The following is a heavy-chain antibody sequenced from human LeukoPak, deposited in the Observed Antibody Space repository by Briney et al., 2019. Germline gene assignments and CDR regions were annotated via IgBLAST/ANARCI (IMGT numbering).Heavy chain of an antibody. J-gene: IGHJ4*02. CDR1: GGSIRSSYYY. V-gene: IGHV4-39*02. Sequence: PSETLSLTYTVSGGSIRSSYYYWGWIRQPPGKGLEWIGSIYDSGSTYYNPSLKSRVTISVDTSKNQFSLKLNSVTAADTAVYYCTRDSGSWTVDYWGQGTLVTVSS. CDR3: TRDSGSWTVDY. CDR2: IYDSGST. D-gene: IGHD1-26*01.